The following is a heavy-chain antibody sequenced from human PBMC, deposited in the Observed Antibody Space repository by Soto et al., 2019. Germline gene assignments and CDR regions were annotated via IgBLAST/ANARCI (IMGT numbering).Heavy chain of an antibody. Sequence: GGSLRLSCAASGFTFSSYGMHWVRQAPGKGLEWVAVISYDGSNKYYADSVKGRFTISRDNSKNTLYLQMNSLRAEDTAVYYCAKPYSSSWYYFDYWGQGTLVTVSS. CDR1: GFTFSSYG. J-gene: IGHJ4*02. CDR2: ISYDGSNK. D-gene: IGHD6-13*01. V-gene: IGHV3-30*18. CDR3: AKPYSSSWYYFDY.